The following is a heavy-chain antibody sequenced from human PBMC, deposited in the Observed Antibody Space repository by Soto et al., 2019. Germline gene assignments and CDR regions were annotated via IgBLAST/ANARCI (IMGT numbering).Heavy chain of an antibody. CDR1: GGSISSSSYY. CDR3: ARTSRAMVDY. Sequence: SETLSLTCTVSGGSISSSSYYWGWIRQPPGKGLEWIGSIYYSGSTYYNPSLKSRVTISGDTSKNQFSLKLSSVTAADTAVYYCARTSRAMVDYWGQGTLVTVSS. CDR2: IYYSGST. J-gene: IGHJ4*02. D-gene: IGHD5-18*01. V-gene: IGHV4-39*01.